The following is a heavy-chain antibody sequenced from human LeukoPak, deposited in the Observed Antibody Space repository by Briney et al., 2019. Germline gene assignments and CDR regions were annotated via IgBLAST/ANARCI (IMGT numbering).Heavy chain of an antibody. V-gene: IGHV4-39*07. CDR3: ARYCSGGSCYSTFDY. Sequence: SETLSLTCTVSGGSISSSSYYWGWIRQPPGKGLEWVGSIYYSGSTYYNPSLKSRVTISVDTSKNQFSLKLSSVTAADTAVYYCARYCSGGSCYSTFDYWGQGTLVTVSS. CDR2: IYYSGST. CDR1: GGSISSSSYY. J-gene: IGHJ4*02. D-gene: IGHD2-15*01.